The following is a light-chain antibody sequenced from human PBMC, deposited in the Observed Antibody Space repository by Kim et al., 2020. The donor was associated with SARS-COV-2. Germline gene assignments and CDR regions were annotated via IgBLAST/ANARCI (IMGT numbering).Light chain of an antibody. CDR1: NNDIGTYHY. CDR3: SSYTSNSALVV. J-gene: IGLJ2*01. Sequence: ITFSCTGTNNDIGTYHYVSWYQQHPGKAPILLIYDVTSRPSGISTRFSGSKYGNTASLTISGLQAEDEADYYCSSYTSNSALVVFGGGTQLTVL. CDR2: DVT. V-gene: IGLV2-14*03.